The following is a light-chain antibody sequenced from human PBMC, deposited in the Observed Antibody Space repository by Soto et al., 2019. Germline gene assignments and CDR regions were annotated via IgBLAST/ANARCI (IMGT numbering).Light chain of an antibody. CDR2: DAS. CDR1: QSVGKY. V-gene: IGKV3-11*01. CDR3: QQRGNRPPWT. Sequence: EIVMTQSPATLSLSPGERATRSCRASQSVGKYLVWYQQKPGQAPRLLIYDASNRATGIPARFSGSGSGTDFTLTISSLEPEDFAVYYCQQRGNRPPWTFGQGTKVDNK. J-gene: IGKJ1*01.